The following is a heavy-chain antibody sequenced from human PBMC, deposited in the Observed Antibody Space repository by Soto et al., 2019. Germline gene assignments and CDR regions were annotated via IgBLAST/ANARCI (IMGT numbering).Heavy chain of an antibody. J-gene: IGHJ6*02. Sequence: PSETLSLTCTVSGGSISSGGYYWSWIRQHPGKGLEWIGYIYYSGSTYYNPSLKSRVTISVDTSKNQFSLKLSSVTAADTAVYYCARVYRPRGGDPSMGYGYYGTDVWGQGTTVTVSS. V-gene: IGHV4-31*03. CDR2: IYYSGST. D-gene: IGHD2-21*02. CDR3: ARVYRPRGGDPSMGYGYYGTDV. CDR1: GGSISSGGYY.